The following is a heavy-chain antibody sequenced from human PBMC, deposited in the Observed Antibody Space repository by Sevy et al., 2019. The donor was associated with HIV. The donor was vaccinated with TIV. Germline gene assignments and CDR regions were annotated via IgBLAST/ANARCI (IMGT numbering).Heavy chain of an antibody. CDR1: GGSISGTY. CDR3: ARPSYTGSSFWYFDL. Sequence: ETMSLTCTVSGGSISGTYWTWIRQPAGKGLEWIGTFYSSGNTDYNPSLKSGVTMSVDTSKNQFSLNLSSVTAADTAVYYCARPSYTGSSFWYFDLWGRGTLVIVSS. J-gene: IGHJ2*01. V-gene: IGHV4-4*07. D-gene: IGHD1-26*01. CDR2: FYSSGNT.